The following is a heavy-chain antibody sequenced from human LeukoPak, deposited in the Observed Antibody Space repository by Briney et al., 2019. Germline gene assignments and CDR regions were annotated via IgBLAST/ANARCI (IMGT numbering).Heavy chain of an antibody. CDR1: GGSFSGYY. Sequence: SETLSLTCAVYGGSFSGYYWSWFRQPPGKGLEWIGESNHSGSTNYNPSLKSRVTISVDTSKNQFSLKLSSVTAADTAVYYCARDEYSSSSSARYYYYGMDVWGQGTTVTVSS. CDR3: ARDEYSSSSSARYYYYGMDV. D-gene: IGHD6-6*01. V-gene: IGHV4-34*01. CDR2: SNHSGST. J-gene: IGHJ6*02.